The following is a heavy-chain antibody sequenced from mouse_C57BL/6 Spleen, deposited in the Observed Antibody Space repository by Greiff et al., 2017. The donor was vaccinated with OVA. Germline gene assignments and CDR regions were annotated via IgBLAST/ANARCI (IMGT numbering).Heavy chain of an antibody. CDR2: IDPENGDT. CDR1: GFNIKDDY. J-gene: IGHJ4*01. D-gene: IGHD1-1*01. Sequence: VQLQQSGAELVRPGASVKLSCTASGFNIKDDYMHWVKQRPEQGLEWIGWIDPENGDTEYASKFPGKATITADTSSNTAYLQLSSLTSEDTAVYYCTTGDYYGSSLYYYAMDYWGQGTSVTVSS. CDR3: TTGDYYGSSLYYYAMDY. V-gene: IGHV14-4*01.